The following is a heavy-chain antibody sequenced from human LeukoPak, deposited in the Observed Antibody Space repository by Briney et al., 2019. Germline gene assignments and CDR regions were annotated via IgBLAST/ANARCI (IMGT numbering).Heavy chain of an antibody. D-gene: IGHD3-22*01. Sequence: GASVKVSCKASGYTFTSYYMHWVRQAPGQGLEWMGIINPSGGSTSYAQKLQGRVTMTRDMSTSTVYMELSSLRSEDTAVYYCARESYDSSGYYYSDYWGQGTLVTVSS. CDR2: INPSGGST. CDR1: GYTFTSYY. J-gene: IGHJ4*02. V-gene: IGHV1-46*01. CDR3: ARESYDSSGYYYSDY.